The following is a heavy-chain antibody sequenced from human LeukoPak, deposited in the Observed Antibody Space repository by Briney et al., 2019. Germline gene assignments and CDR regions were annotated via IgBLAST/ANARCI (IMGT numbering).Heavy chain of an antibody. CDR3: ARVVRGVTVHYYYYMDV. V-gene: IGHV1-69*13. CDR2: IIPIFGTA. CDR1: GGTFSSYA. J-gene: IGHJ6*03. Sequence: GASVKVSCKASGGTFSSYAISWVRQAPGQGLEWMGGIIPIFGTANYAQKFQGRVTITADESTSTAYMELSSLRSEDTAVYYCARVVRGVTVHYYYYMDVWGKGTTVTVSS. D-gene: IGHD3-3*01.